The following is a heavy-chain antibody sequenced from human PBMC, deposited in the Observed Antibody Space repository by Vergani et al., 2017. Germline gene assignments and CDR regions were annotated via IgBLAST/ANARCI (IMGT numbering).Heavy chain of an antibody. J-gene: IGHJ2*01. D-gene: IGHD3-22*01. CDR3: ARESHTYYYDSSGYRSYWYFDL. Sequence: EVQLVESGGVVVQPGGSLRLSCAASGFTFSSYSMNWVRQAPGKGLEWVSYISSSSSTIYYADSVKGRFTISRDNAKNSLYLQMNSLRAEDTAVYYCARESHTYYYDSSGYRSYWYFDLWGRGTLVTVSS. CDR1: GFTFSSYS. V-gene: IGHV3-48*01. CDR2: ISSSSSTI.